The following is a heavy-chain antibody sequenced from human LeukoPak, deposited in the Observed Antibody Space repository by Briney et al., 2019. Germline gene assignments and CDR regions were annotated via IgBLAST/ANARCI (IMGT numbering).Heavy chain of an antibody. CDR2: IRSKANSYAT. J-gene: IGHJ4*02. D-gene: IGHD6-13*01. CDR1: GFTFSDSA. V-gene: IGHV3-73*01. Sequence: SGGSLRLSCAASGFTFSDSAMQLVRQASGKGLEWVGRIRSKANSYATAYAASVKGRFTISRDDSKNTAYLQMNSLKTEDTAVYYCTTTAGRAAAGTGFDYWGQGTLVTVSS. CDR3: TTTAGRAAAGTGFDY.